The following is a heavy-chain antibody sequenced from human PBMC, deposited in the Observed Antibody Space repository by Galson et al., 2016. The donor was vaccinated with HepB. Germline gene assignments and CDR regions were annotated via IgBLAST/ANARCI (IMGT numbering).Heavy chain of an antibody. J-gene: IGHJ4*02. CDR2: IYYGGST. CDR1: GGSFSGYY. CDR3: ATPGGMVTPY. D-gene: IGHD5-18*01. V-gene: IGHV4-34*01. Sequence: SETLSLTCAVYGGSFSGYYWSWIRQPPGKGLEWIGSIYYGGSTYYNPSLQSRVTISVDTSKNQFSLRLSSVTAADTAVYYCATPGGMVTPYWGQGTLVTVSS.